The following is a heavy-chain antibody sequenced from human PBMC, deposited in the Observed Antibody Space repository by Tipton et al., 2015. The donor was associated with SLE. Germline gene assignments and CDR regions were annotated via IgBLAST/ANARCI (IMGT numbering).Heavy chain of an antibody. V-gene: IGHV4-31*03. Sequence: TLSLTCTVSGGSISSGGYYWSWIRQLPGKGLEWIGYIYYSGNTYYNPSLKSRVTISVDTSKNQFSLKLSSVTAADTAVYYCARDLYWDGFDYWGQGTLVTVSS. D-gene: IGHD1-26*01. J-gene: IGHJ4*02. CDR2: IYYSGNT. CDR1: GGSISSGGYY. CDR3: ARDLYWDGFDY.